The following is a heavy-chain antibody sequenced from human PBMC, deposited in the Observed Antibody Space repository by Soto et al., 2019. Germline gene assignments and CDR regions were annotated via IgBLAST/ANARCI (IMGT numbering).Heavy chain of an antibody. V-gene: IGHV3-23*01. CDR2: ISGSGGST. CDR3: AKEIRRSLGGLDY. Sequence: PGGSLRLSCAASGFTFSSYAMSWVRQAPGKGLEWVSAISGSGGSTYYADSVKGRFTISRDDSKNTLYLQMNSLSAEDTAVYFCAKEIRRSLGGLDYWGQGTLVTVSS. J-gene: IGHJ4*02. D-gene: IGHD3-16*01. CDR1: GFTFSSYA.